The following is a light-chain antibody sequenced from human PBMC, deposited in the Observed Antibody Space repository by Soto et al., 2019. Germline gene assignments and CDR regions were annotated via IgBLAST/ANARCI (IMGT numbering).Light chain of an antibody. V-gene: IGKV3-20*01. Sequence: EIVLTQSPGTLSLSPGERATLSCRASQSVSSSFLAWYQQKPGQAPRLLIYGASKRATGIPDRFSGSGSGTDFTLTISRLDPEDCAVYYCQYFGSSFGQGTKVEIK. J-gene: IGKJ1*01. CDR3: QYFGSS. CDR2: GAS. CDR1: QSVSSSF.